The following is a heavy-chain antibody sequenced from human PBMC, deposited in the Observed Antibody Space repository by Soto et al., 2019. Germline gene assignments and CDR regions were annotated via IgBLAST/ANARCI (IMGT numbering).Heavy chain of an antibody. CDR1: GYTFTGYY. CDR2: INPNSGGT. CDR3: ARTPLWYRSSWPGFAY. D-gene: IGHD6-13*01. V-gene: IGHV1-2*04. Sequence: ASVKVSCEASGYTFTGYYMHWVRQAPGRGLEWMGWINPNSGGTNYAQKFRGWVTMTRDTSISTAYMELSRLRSDDTAVYYCARTPLWYRSSWPGFAYWGQGTLVTGSS. J-gene: IGHJ4*02.